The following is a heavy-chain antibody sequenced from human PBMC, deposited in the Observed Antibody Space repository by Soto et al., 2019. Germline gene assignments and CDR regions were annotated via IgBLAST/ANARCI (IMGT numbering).Heavy chain of an antibody. J-gene: IGHJ4*02. CDR2: INWNGGST. D-gene: IGHD3-10*01. CDR1: GFTFDDYG. Sequence: EVQLVESGGGVVRPGGSLRLSCAASGFTFDDYGMSWVRQAPGKGLEWVSGINWNGGSTGYADSVKGRFTISRDNAKDSLYLQMNSLRAQDTALYYCVRVRDYGSGTFFYYWGQATLVTVSS. CDR3: VRVRDYGSGTFFYY. V-gene: IGHV3-20*04.